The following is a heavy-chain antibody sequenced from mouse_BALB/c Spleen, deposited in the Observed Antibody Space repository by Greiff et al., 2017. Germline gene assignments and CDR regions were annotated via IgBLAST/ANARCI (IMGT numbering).Heavy chain of an antibody. D-gene: IGHD1-2*01. J-gene: IGHJ2*01. V-gene: IGHV3-6*02. CDR2: ISYDGSN. CDR3: ARGFYYGYGDY. CDR1: GYSITSGYY. Sequence: EVKLMESGPGLVKPSQSLSLTCSVTGYSITSGYYWNWIRQFPGNKLEWMGYISYDGSNNYNPSLKNRISITRDTSKNQFFLKLNSVTTEDTATYYCARGFYYGYGDYWGQGTTLTVSS.